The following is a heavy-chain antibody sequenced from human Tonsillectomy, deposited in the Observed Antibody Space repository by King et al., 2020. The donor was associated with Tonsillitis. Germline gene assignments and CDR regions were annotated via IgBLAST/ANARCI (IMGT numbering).Heavy chain of an antibody. CDR2: IYTSGST. J-gene: IGHJ4*02. D-gene: IGHD6-6*01. Sequence: QLQESGPGLVKPSQTLSLTCTVSGGSISSGSYYWSWIRQPAGKGLEWIGRIYTSGSTNYNPSLKSRVTMSVDTPKNQFSLKLSSVTAADTAVYYCARDGGRSSSSGFDYWGQGTLVTVSS. CDR3: ARDGGRSSSSGFDY. CDR1: GGSISSGSYY. V-gene: IGHV4-61*02.